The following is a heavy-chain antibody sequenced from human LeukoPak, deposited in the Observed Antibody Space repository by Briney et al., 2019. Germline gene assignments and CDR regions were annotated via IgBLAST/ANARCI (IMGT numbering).Heavy chain of an antibody. Sequence: SETLSLTCTVSGGSISSYYWTWIRQPPGKGLEWIGYIYCSGSTNYNPSLKSRVTISVDTSKNQFSLKLSSVTAADTAVYYCARGKVRGVRFDYWGQGTLVTVSS. CDR3: ARGKVRGVRFDY. J-gene: IGHJ4*02. D-gene: IGHD3-10*01. V-gene: IGHV4-59*01. CDR2: IYCSGST. CDR1: GGSISSYY.